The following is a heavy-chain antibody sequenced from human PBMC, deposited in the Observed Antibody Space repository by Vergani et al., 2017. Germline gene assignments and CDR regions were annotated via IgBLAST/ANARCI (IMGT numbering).Heavy chain of an antibody. CDR1: GFSLTTGGEG. J-gene: IGHJ3*02. CDR2: VYWNDDE. V-gene: IGHV2-5*01. D-gene: IGHD5-24*01. CDR3: ARAAQRSPDAFDI. Sequence: QITLRESGPTLVKPTQTLTLTCTFSGFSLTTGGEGVGWIRQPPGRALEWLAFVYWNDDERYSTSLKTRLTISKDTSKNQVVLTMTNMDPVDTATYYCARAAQRSPDAFDIWGQGTMVTVSS.